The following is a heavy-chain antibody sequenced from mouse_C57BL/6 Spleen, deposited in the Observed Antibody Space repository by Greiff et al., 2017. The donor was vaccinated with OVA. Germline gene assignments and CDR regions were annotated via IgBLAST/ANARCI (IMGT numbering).Heavy chain of an antibody. V-gene: IGHV1-80*01. J-gene: IGHJ4*01. CDR2: IYPGDGDT. D-gene: IGHD2-1*01. Sequence: QVQLQESGAELVKPGASVKISCKASGYAFSSYWMNWVKQRPGKGLEWIGQIYPGDGDTNYNGKFKGKATLTADKSSSTAYMQLSSLTSEDSAVYFCAPYGNHEDYYAMDYWGQGTSVTVSS. CDR1: GYAFSSYW. CDR3: APYGNHEDYYAMDY.